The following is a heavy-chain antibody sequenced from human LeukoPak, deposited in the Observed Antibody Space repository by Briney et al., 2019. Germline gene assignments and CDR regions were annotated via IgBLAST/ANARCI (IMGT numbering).Heavy chain of an antibody. D-gene: IGHD3-3*01. Sequence: GGSLRLSCAASGFTFSSYAMHWVRQAPGKGLEYVSAISSNGGSTYYANSVKGRFTISRDNSKNTLYLQMGSLRAEDMAVYYCARDDFWSGYPEGAFDIWGQGTTVTVSS. CDR3: ARDDFWSGYPEGAFDI. CDR1: GFTFSSYA. CDR2: ISSNGGST. J-gene: IGHJ3*02. V-gene: IGHV3-64*01.